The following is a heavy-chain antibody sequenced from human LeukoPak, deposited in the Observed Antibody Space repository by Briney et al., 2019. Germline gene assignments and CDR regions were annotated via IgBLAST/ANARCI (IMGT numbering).Heavy chain of an antibody. CDR2: IGGGGRTI. CDR1: GVIFSDYY. CDR3: ARGRRRNDY. Sequence: GGSLRLSCAASGVIFSDYYMSWIRQAPGKGLEWVSYIGGGGRTIDYADSVKGRFTISRDNAKNSLYLQMNSLRAEDTALYYCARGRRRNDYWGQGTLVTVSS. J-gene: IGHJ4*02. V-gene: IGHV3-11*01.